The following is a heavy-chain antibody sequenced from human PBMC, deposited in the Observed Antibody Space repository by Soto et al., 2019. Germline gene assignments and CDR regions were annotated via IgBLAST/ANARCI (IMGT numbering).Heavy chain of an antibody. CDR1: GYTFTSYA. D-gene: IGHD5-12*01. V-gene: IGHV1-3*01. CDR3: ARSRPEYGGDIVATIRNWFDP. J-gene: IGHJ5*02. Sequence: QVQLVQSGAEVKKPGASVKVSCKASGYTFTSYAMHWVRQAPGQRLEWMGWINAGNGNTKYSQKFQGRVTITRDTYASTAYMELSSLRSEDTAVYYCARSRPEYGGDIVATIRNWFDPWGQGTLVTVSS. CDR2: INAGNGNT.